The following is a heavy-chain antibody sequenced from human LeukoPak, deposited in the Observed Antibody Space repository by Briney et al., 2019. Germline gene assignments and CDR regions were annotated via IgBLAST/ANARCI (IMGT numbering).Heavy chain of an antibody. J-gene: IGHJ3*02. D-gene: IGHD2-2*01. CDR3: AKDLVYLGYCSSTSCYAYAIDI. Sequence: TGGSLRLSCAVSGFPVSSNFMSWVRQAPGKGLQSISIMFSGGTTDYADSVRGRFSISRDSSQNTVSLQMNSLRVEDTAVYYCAKDLVYLGYCSSTSCYAYAIDIWGQGTMVTVSS. CDR1: GFPVSSNF. CDR2: MFSGGTT. V-gene: IGHV3-53*01.